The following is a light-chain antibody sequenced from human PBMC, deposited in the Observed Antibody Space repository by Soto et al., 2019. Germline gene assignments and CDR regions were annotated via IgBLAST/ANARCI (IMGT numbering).Light chain of an antibody. CDR3: SSYTRNTTLGVV. V-gene: IGLV2-14*01. Sequence: QSALTQPASVSGSPGQSITISCTGSSSDVGGYDFVSWYQQHPGEAPKLMIYEVRYRPSGVSNRFSGSKSDNTASLTISGLQAEDEADYYCSSYTRNTTLGVVFGGGTKLTVL. J-gene: IGLJ2*01. CDR1: SSDVGGYDF. CDR2: EVR.